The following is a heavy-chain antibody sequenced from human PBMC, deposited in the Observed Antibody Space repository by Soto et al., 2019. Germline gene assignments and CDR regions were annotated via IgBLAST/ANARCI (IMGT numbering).Heavy chain of an antibody. CDR3: ARETAGYTSTSAFDY. CDR2: ISSTSTYI. J-gene: IGHJ4*02. CDR1: GFTFSTYS. Sequence: GGSLRLSCAASGFTFSTYSMNWVRQSPGKGLEWISSISSTSTYIYYADSLKGRFTISRDNTKNSLYLQINSLRDDDTAVYYCARETAGYTSTSAFDYWGQGTLVTVYS. V-gene: IGHV3-21*01. D-gene: IGHD6-13*01.